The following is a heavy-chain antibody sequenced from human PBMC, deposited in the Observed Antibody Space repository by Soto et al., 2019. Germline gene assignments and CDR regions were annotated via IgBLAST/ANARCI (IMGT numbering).Heavy chain of an antibody. D-gene: IGHD2-15*01. CDR1: GGSFSGYY. Sequence: SETLSLTCAVYGGSFSGYYWSWIRQPPGKGLEWIGEINHSGSTKYNPSLKRRVTISVATSKNQSSLKLSSVTAADTAVYYCARGGCSGGSCFLYYYYGMDVWGQGTTVTVSS. J-gene: IGHJ6*02. CDR2: INHSGST. V-gene: IGHV4-34*01. CDR3: ARGGCSGGSCFLYYYYGMDV.